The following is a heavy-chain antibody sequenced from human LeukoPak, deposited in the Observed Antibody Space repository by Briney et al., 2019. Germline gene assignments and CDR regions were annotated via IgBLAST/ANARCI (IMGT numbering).Heavy chain of an antibody. Sequence: GGSLRLSCAASGCTFSSYAMSWVRQAPGKGLEWVSAISGSGGSTYSADSVKGRFTISRDNSKNTLYLQMHSLRAEDTAVYYCAKGASIAAWALPLVWGKGTTVTVSS. V-gene: IGHV3-23*01. D-gene: IGHD6-6*01. J-gene: IGHJ6*04. CDR3: AKGASIAAWALPLV. CDR2: ISGSGGST. CDR1: GCTFSSYA.